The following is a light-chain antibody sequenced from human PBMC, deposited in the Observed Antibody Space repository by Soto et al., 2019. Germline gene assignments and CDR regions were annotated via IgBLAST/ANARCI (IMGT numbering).Light chain of an antibody. CDR3: QQRANRFS. J-gene: IGKJ2*01. CDR1: QSVTSD. Sequence: EIVLTQSPATLSLSPGERATLSCRASQSVTSDLAWYQQKPGQAPRLLIYAASTRATGVPDRFSGSGSGTVFTLTITCLAPEDFAIYYCQQRANRFSFGQGTKLEIK. CDR2: AAS. V-gene: IGKV3-11*01.